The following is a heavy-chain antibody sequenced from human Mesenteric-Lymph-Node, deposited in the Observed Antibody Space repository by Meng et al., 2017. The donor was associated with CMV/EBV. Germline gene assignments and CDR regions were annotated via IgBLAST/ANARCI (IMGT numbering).Heavy chain of an antibody. Sequence: GESLKISCAASGFTFSSYTMHWVRQAPGKGLEWVAVISYDGSNKDYADSVKGRFTISRDNSKNTLYLQMNSLRAEDTTVYYCARDAIAATPTADSWYFDLWGRGTLVTVSS. J-gene: IGHJ2*01. D-gene: IGHD2-15*01. CDR2: ISYDGSNK. V-gene: IGHV3-30*04. CDR3: ARDAIAATPTADSWYFDL. CDR1: GFTFSSYT.